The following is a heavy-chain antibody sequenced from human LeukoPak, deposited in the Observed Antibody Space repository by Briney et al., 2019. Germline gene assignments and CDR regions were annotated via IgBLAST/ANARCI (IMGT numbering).Heavy chain of an antibody. Sequence: PSETLSLTCTVSGGSISSGSYYWSWIRQPAGKGLEWIGRIYTSGSTNYNPSLKSRVTVSVDTSKNQFSLKLSSVTDADTAVYFCARGVGYDDTLGSYYGFFDYWGQGTLVAVSS. CDR2: IYTSGST. CDR3: ARGVGYDDTLGSYYGFFDY. D-gene: IGHD3-22*01. CDR1: GGSISSGSYY. J-gene: IGHJ4*02. V-gene: IGHV4-61*02.